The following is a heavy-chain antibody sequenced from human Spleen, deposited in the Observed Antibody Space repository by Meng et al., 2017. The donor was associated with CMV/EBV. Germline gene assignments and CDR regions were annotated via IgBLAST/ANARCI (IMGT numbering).Heavy chain of an antibody. CDR2: MKSKPDGGTT. Sequence: LSLTCAASGFTFSDYYMNWVRQAPGKGLEWVGRMKSKPDGGTTDYAAPVKGRFTISRDDSTNTLYLQMNSLKTEDTAVYYCTTTGFTYGYYNYGMDVWGQGTTVTVSS. D-gene: IGHD5-18*01. CDR3: TTTGFTYGYYNYGMDV. V-gene: IGHV3-15*01. CDR1: GFTFSDYY. J-gene: IGHJ6*02.